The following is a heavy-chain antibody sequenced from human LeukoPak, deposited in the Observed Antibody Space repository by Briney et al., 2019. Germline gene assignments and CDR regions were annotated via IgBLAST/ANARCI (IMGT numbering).Heavy chain of an antibody. CDR2: IIPILGIA. CDR3: ARDGYSSSKYYYYGMDV. V-gene: IGHV1-69*04. J-gene: IGHJ6*02. CDR1: GGTFSSYA. D-gene: IGHD6-13*01. Sequence: SVKVSCKASGGTFSSYAISWVRQAPGQGLEWMGRIIPILGIANYAQKFQGRVTITADKSTSTAYMELSSLRPEDTAVYYCARDGYSSSKYYYYGMDVWGQGTTVTVSS.